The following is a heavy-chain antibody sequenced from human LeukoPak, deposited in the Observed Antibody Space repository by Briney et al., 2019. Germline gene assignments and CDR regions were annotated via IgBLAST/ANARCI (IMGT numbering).Heavy chain of an antibody. D-gene: IGHD3-22*01. V-gene: IGHV1-69*02. CDR2: ITPILGIA. CDR1: GGTFSSYT. CDR3: ARFYYDRGDAFDI. Sequence: SVKVSCKASGGTFSSYTISWVLQAPGHGLEWMGRITPILGIANYAQKFQGRVTITADKSTSTAYMELSSLRSEDTAVYYCARFYYDRGDAFDIWGQGTMVTVSS. J-gene: IGHJ3*02.